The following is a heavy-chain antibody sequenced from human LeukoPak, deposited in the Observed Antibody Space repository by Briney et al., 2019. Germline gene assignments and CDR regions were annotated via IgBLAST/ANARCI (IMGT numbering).Heavy chain of an antibody. CDR2: IYNGGTT. D-gene: IGHD5-12*01. CDR1: GGSLSTYS. V-gene: IGHV4-59*01. CDR3: ARDTTVASGMEY. Sequence: PSETLSLTCSVSGGSLSTYSWTWVRQSPGKRLEWIGSIYNGGTTNYNPSLKSRGTIPTDTAKNQFSLRLRSVSAADTATYYCARDTTVASGMEYWGQGTLVSVSS. J-gene: IGHJ4*02.